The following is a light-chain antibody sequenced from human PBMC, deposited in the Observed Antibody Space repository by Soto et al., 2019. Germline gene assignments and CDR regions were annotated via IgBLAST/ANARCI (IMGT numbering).Light chain of an antibody. CDR1: GGHSTYS. J-gene: IGLJ2*01. CDR2: LNSDGSH. Sequence: QSVLTQSPSASASLGASVNLTCTLTGGHSTYSIGWHQQQPQRRPRFLMRLNSDGSHSKGDGIPDRFSGSSSGAERFLTISSLQSEDEADYYCQTWGRGIVVFGGGTQLTVL. V-gene: IGLV4-69*02. CDR3: QTWGRGIVV.